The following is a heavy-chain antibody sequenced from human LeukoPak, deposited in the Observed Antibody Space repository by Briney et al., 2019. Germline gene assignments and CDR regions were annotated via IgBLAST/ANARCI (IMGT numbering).Heavy chain of an antibody. Sequence: SETLSLTCAVYGGSFSGYYWSWIRQPPGKGLEWIGEINHSGSTYYNPSLKSRVTISVDTSKNQFSLKLSSVTAADTAVYYCARPHAVDFWSGYSSWYFDLWGRGTLVTVSS. CDR1: GGSFSGYY. J-gene: IGHJ2*01. CDR3: ARPHAVDFWSGYSSWYFDL. D-gene: IGHD3-3*01. V-gene: IGHV4-34*01. CDR2: INHSGST.